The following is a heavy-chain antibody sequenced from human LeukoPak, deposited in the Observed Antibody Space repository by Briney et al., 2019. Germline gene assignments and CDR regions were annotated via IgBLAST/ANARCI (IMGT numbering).Heavy chain of an antibody. Sequence: PGGSLTLSCAASGFSFGDYAMHWVRQAPGKGLEWVSGITWNSDIKAYADAVKGRFTVSRDNVKNSLYLQMNSLRVEDTSVYYCARGGAKGSFDYWGQGTLVTVSS. J-gene: IGHJ4*02. CDR2: ITWNSDIK. V-gene: IGHV3-9*01. CDR3: ARGGAKGSFDY. CDR1: GFSFGDYA.